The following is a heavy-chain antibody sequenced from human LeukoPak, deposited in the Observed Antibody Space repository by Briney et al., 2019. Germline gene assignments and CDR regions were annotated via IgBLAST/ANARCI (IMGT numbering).Heavy chain of an antibody. Sequence: PGGSLRLSCAASGFTFSSYSMNWVRQAPGKGLEWVSSISSSSSYIYYADSVKGRFTISRDNAKNSLYLQMNSLRAEDTAVYYCAREWYDFWSGYLVSVYDYYMDVWGKGTTVTVSS. CDR2: ISSSSSYI. D-gene: IGHD3-3*01. J-gene: IGHJ6*03. CDR1: GFTFSSYS. V-gene: IGHV3-21*01. CDR3: AREWYDFWSGYLVSVYDYYMDV.